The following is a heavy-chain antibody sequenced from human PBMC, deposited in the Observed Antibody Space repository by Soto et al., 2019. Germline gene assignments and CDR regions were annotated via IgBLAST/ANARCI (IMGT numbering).Heavy chain of an antibody. CDR2: INPESGDT. J-gene: IGHJ4*02. CDR3: ARLVITGEFDY. V-gene: IGHV1-2*04. D-gene: IGHD3-22*01. Sequence: GXSVKVSCKASGYNLADYHIHWVRQAPGQGFEWMGWINPESGDTKCAQNLQGWVTMTTDTSSSTAYLGLRRLLSDDTAVYFCARLVITGEFDYWGQGTLVTASS. CDR1: GYNLADYH.